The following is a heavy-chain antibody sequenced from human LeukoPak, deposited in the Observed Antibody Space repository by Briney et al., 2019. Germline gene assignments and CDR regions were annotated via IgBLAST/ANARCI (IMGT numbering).Heavy chain of an antibody. Sequence: SETLSLTCTVSGGSISSYYWSWIRQPPGKGLEWLGYIYYSGSTNYNPSLKSRVTISVDTSKNQFSLKLSSVTAADTAVYYCAREGWNYLDYWGQGTLVTVSS. CDR2: IYYSGST. CDR3: AREGWNYLDY. D-gene: IGHD6-19*01. CDR1: GGSISSYY. J-gene: IGHJ4*02. V-gene: IGHV4-59*01.